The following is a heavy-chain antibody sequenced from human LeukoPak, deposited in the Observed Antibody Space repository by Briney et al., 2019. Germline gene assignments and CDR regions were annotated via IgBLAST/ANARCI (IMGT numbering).Heavy chain of an antibody. CDR3: ARSAGYDSSGYYWDFAFDI. CDR2: IYYSGST. CDR1: GGSLSSYY. Sequence: PSETLSLTCTVSGGSLSSYYWSWIRQPPGKGLEWIGYIYYSGSTNYNPSLKSRVTISVDTSKNQFSLKLSSVTAADTAVYYCARSAGYDSSGYYWDFAFDIWGQGTMVTVSS. J-gene: IGHJ3*02. V-gene: IGHV4-59*01. D-gene: IGHD3-22*01.